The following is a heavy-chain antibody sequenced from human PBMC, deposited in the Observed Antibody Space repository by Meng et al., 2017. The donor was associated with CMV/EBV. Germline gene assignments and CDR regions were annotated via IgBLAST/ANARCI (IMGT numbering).Heavy chain of an antibody. CDR2: IYYSGST. Sequence: SETLSLTCPVSGGSISSSSYYWGWIRQPPGKGLEWIGSIYYSGSTYYNPSLKSRVTISVDTSKNQFSLKLSSVTAADTAVYYCARLATIAVAGTSYYYYYGMDVWGQGTTVTVSS. D-gene: IGHD6-19*01. CDR3: ARLATIAVAGTSYYYYYGMDV. J-gene: IGHJ6*02. V-gene: IGHV4-39*01. CDR1: GGSISSSSYY.